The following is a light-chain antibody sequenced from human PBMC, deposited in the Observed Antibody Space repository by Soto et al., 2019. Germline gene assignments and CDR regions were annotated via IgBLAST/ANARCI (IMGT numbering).Light chain of an antibody. V-gene: IGKV4-1*01. CDR3: QQYYSTPLT. J-gene: IGKJ4*01. Sequence: DFVMTQPPPSLTFSFGGGATIISWSARRGLWSNNKNYLAWYQQKPGQSPKLLIYWASTRESGVPDRFSGSGSGTDFTLTISSLQAEDVAVYYCQQYYSTPLTFGGGTKVDIK. CDR2: WAS. CDR1: RRGLWSNNKNY.